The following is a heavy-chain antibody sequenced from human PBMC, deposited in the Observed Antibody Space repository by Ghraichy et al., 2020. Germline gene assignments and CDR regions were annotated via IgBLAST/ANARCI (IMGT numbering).Heavy chain of an antibody. V-gene: IGHV3-23*01. CDR2: FGGGGGST. CDR1: GFTFSSYA. J-gene: IGHJ4*02. Sequence: GGSLRLSCAASGFTFSSYAMSWVRQAPGKGLEWVSGFGGGGGSTYYADSVKGRFTISRDNSKNTLYLQMNSLRVEDTAIYYCARDRGGYSSGWYRDYWGQGTLVTVYS. CDR3: ARDRGGYSSGWYRDY. D-gene: IGHD6-19*01.